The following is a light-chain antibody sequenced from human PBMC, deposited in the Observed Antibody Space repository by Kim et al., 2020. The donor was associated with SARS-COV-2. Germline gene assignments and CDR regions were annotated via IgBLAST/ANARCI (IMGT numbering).Light chain of an antibody. V-gene: IGKV1-33*01. CDR1: QDIRNY. J-gene: IGKJ3*01. Sequence: SVGDRVTITGQASQDIRNYLNWYQQKPGKAPKLLMYDASKLETGVPPRFSGSGSGTDFTFTISSLQPEDIATYYCQQYDTLPIFTFGPGTKVDIK. CDR3: QQYDTLPIFT. CDR2: DAS.